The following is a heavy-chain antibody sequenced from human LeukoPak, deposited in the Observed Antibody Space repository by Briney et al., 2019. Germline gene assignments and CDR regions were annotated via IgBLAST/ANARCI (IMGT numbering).Heavy chain of an antibody. J-gene: IGHJ3*02. CDR1: GATLSDDY. CDR3: ARQAYDAFDI. Sequence: PGGSLRLSCAASGATLSDDYMSWSRQAPGKGLEWVAYISRSGNTIYYAVSVKGRFTISRDEAENSLFLQMNSLRAEDTAVYYCARQAYDAFDIWGQGTMVTVS. V-gene: IGHV3-11*04. CDR2: ISRSGNTI.